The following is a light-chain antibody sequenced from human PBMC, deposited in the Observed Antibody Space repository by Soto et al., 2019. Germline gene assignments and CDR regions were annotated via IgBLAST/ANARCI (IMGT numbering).Light chain of an antibody. CDR1: QNIFTY. CDR2: AAS. Sequence: DIQVTQSPCSLSASVGDIVTITCRASQNIFTYLNWYQQRPGKAPNLLIYAASNLQSGVPSRFSGSGSGTDFTLTISSLQPEDFAIYYCQHSYSSPTFGQGTKLEIK. J-gene: IGKJ2*01. CDR3: QHSYSSPT. V-gene: IGKV1-39*01.